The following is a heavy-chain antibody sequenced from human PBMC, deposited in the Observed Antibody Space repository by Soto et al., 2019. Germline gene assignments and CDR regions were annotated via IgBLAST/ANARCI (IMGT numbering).Heavy chain of an antibody. D-gene: IGHD4-17*01. CDR3: ARNGDYTVVNDFEL. Sequence: PSSTXSLAGTIAVCSIIIGSDLLCWMRQPPGNVLEWIGNIYYSGSTYYNPSLKSLVTISLDTSKHQFSLKLSYVTAEDTAVYSCARNGDYTVVNDFELCGQGPLV. CDR1: VCSIIIGSDL. J-gene: IGHJ4*02. CDR2: IYYSGST. V-gene: IGHV4-39*01.